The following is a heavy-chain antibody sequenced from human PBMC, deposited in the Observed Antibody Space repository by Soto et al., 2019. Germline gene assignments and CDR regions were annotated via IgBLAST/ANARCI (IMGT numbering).Heavy chain of an antibody. J-gene: IGHJ4*02. V-gene: IGHV4-30-2*01. Sequence: SETLSLTCGVLGGSISSGAYSWSWIRQPPGKGLEWIGYIYHSGSTYYNPSLKSRVTISVDRSKNQFSLKLSSVTAADTAVYYCARGGVDYYDSSGYYFSPYYFDYWGQGTLVTVSS. CDR1: GGSISSGAYS. CDR2: IYHSGST. CDR3: ARGGVDYYDSSGYYFSPYYFDY. D-gene: IGHD3-22*01.